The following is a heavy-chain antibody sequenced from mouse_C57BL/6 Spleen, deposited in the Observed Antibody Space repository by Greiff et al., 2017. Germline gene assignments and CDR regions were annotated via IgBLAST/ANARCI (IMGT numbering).Heavy chain of an antibody. Sequence: EVHLVESGGGLVQPGGSLSLSCAASGFTFTDYYMSWVRQPPGKALEWLGFIRNKANGYTTEYSASVKGRFTISRDNSQSILYLQMNALRAEDSATYYCARGYYGNYAWFAYWGQGTLVTVSA. CDR3: ARGYYGNYAWFAY. CDR1: GFTFTDYY. CDR2: IRNKANGYTT. V-gene: IGHV7-3*01. D-gene: IGHD2-1*01. J-gene: IGHJ3*01.